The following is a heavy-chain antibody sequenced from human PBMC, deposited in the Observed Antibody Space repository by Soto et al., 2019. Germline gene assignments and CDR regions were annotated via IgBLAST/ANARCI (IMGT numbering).Heavy chain of an antibody. CDR2: ISDGGSLT. D-gene: IGHD3-10*01. Sequence: GGSLRLSCVASGFSFDRRGMSWVRQAPGQGLEWVSSISDGGSLTFYADSVRGRLTISRDDSKNTVYLQMDSLRAEDTALYYCAKGRPVDSDVFDFWGRGTMVTVSS. J-gene: IGHJ3*01. V-gene: IGHV3-23*01. CDR3: AKGRPVDSDVFDF. CDR1: GFSFDRRG.